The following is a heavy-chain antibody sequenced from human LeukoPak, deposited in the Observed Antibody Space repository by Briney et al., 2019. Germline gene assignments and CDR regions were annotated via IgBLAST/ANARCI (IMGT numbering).Heavy chain of an antibody. V-gene: IGHV4-34*01. Sequence: SETLSLTCAVYGGSFSGYYWSWIRQPPGKGLEWIGEINHSGSTNYNPSLKSRVTISVDTSENQFSLKLSSVTAADTAVYYCARFAHLYYDFWSGLTHGNWFDPWGQGTLVTVSS. CDR2: INHSGST. CDR3: ARFAHLYYDFWSGLTHGNWFDP. J-gene: IGHJ5*02. D-gene: IGHD3-3*01. CDR1: GGSFSGYY.